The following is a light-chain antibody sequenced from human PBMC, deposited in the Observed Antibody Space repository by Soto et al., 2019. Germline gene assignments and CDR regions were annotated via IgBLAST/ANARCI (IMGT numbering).Light chain of an antibody. Sequence: NFMLTQPHSVSESPGKTLTISCTRSSGSIASYYVQWYQQRPGRAPTTVIYEDDDRPSGVPDRFSGSIDSSSNSASLTISGLKTEEEADYYCLSYDSSNFVFGTGTKVTVL. J-gene: IGLJ1*01. CDR1: SGSIASYY. CDR3: LSYDSSNFV. V-gene: IGLV6-57*04. CDR2: EDD.